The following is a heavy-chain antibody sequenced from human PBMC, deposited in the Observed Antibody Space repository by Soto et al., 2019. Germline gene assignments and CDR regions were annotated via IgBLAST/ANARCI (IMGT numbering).Heavy chain of an antibody. V-gene: IGHV3-21*01. CDR2: ISSSSSYI. J-gene: IGHJ6*02. Sequence: KPGGSLRLSCAASGFTFSSYSMNWVRQAPGKGLEWVSSISSSSSYIYYADSVKGRFTISRDNAKNSLYLQMNSLRAEDTAVYYCARDAYSSSWNYYYYGMDVWGQGTTVTVSS. D-gene: IGHD6-13*01. CDR3: ARDAYSSSWNYYYYGMDV. CDR1: GFTFSSYS.